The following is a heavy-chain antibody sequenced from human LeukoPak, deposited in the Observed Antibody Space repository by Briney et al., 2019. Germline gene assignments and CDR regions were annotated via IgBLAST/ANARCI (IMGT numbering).Heavy chain of an antibody. CDR3: ATGRDYYGSGSYYRPYYYGMDV. J-gene: IGHJ6*02. CDR1: AGSFSCYY. CDR2: INHSGTT. D-gene: IGHD3-10*01. V-gene: IGHV4-34*01. Sequence: SVPLSLTCAVYAGSFSCYYWSWVRSPPGKGLEWIGVINHSGTTNYNPSLKRRVTISVDTPKNQFSLKLSSVTAADTAVYYCATGRDYYGSGSYYRPYYYGMDVWGQGTTVTVSS.